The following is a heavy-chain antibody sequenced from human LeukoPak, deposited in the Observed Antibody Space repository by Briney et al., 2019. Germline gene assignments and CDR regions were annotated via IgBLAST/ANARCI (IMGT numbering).Heavy chain of an antibody. CDR3: ARDPAPYYYDSSGYSGYFDY. D-gene: IGHD3-22*01. CDR1: GGTFSSYA. CDR2: FILILGIA. J-gene: IGHJ4*02. Sequence: SVKVSCKASGGTFSSYAISWVRQAPGQGLEWLGRFILILGIANYAQKFQGRVTITADKSTSTAYMELSSLRSEDTAVYYCARDPAPYYYDSSGYSGYFDYWGQGTLVTVSS. V-gene: IGHV1-69*04.